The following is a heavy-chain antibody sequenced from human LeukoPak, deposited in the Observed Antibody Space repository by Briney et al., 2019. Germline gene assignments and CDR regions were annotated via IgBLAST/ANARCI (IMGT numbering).Heavy chain of an antibody. CDR1: GFTSSSYW. D-gene: IGHD3-10*01. CDR3: ARTYYGSGTRWFDP. J-gene: IGHJ5*02. Sequence: PGGSLRLSCAASGFTSSSYWMSWVRQAPGKGLEWVANIKQDGSEKYYVDSVKGRFTISRDNAKNSLYLQMNSLRAEDTAVYYCARTYYGSGTRWFDPWGQGTLVTVSS. V-gene: IGHV3-7*03. CDR2: IKQDGSEK.